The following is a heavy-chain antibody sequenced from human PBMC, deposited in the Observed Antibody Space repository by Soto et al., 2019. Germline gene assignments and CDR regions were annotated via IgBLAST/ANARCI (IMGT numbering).Heavy chain of an antibody. V-gene: IGHV1-46*01. CDR2: INPSGGST. CDR3: ARDWTIVRATHCFYY. CDR1: GYTFTSYY. D-gene: IGHD1-26*01. Sequence: ASVKVSCKASGYTFTSYYMHWVRQAPGQGLEWMGIINPSGGSTSYAQKFQGRVTMTRDTSTSTVYMELSSLRSEDTAVYYCARDWTIVRATHCFYYWGQGTLVTVSS. J-gene: IGHJ4*02.